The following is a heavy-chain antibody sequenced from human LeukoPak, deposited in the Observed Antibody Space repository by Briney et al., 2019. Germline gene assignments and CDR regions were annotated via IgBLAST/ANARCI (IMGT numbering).Heavy chain of an antibody. Sequence: KPSETLSHTCAVYGGSLSGHYWSWIRQPPGKGLEWIGEINHSGSTNYNPSLKSRVTISVDTSKNQLSLKLSSMTAADTAVYYCARQWLVSPLFDYWGQGTLVTVSS. CDR2: INHSGST. J-gene: IGHJ4*02. D-gene: IGHD6-19*01. CDR3: ARQWLVSPLFDY. V-gene: IGHV4-34*01. CDR1: GGSLSGHY.